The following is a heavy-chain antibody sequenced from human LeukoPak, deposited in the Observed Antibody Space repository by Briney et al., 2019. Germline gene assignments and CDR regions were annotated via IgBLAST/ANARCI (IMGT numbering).Heavy chain of an antibody. CDR1: AGSFSGYY. V-gene: IGHV4-34*01. J-gene: IGHJ4*02. CDR3: GRASSGGSFDY. D-gene: IGHD2-15*01. Sequence: SSETLSLTCAVYAGSFSGYYWSWIRQPPGKGREWIGEINHSGSTNYNPSLKGRVTISGDTSKNHLSLKLSSVTAADTAVYYCGRASSGGSFDYWGQGTQVTVSS. CDR2: INHSGST.